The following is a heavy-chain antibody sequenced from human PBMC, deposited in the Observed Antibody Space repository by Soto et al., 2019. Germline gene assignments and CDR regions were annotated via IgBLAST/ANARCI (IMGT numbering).Heavy chain of an antibody. Sequence: QVQLVQSGAEVKKPGSSVKVSCKASGYTFTGYYMHWVRQAPGQGLEWMGWINPNSGGTNYAQKFQGRVTMTRDTSINTAYMELSRLRSDDTAVYYCARDRPQVAATTHFDYWGQGNLVTVSS. V-gene: IGHV1-2*02. J-gene: IGHJ4*02. D-gene: IGHD5-12*01. CDR3: ARDRPQVAATTHFDY. CDR2: INPNSGGT. CDR1: GYTFTGYY.